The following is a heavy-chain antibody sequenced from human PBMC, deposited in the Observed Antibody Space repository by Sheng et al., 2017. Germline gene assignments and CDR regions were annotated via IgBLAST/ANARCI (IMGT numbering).Heavy chain of an antibody. Sequence: QVQLQESDPGLVKPSETLSLTCAVSGYSISSGYYWGWIRQPPGKGLEWIGSIYHSGSTYYNPSLKSRVTISVDTSKNQFSLKLSSVTAADTAVYYCARYYYYDSSGYYFDYWGQGTLVTVSS. CDR1: GYSISSGYY. V-gene: IGHV4-38-2*01. J-gene: IGHJ4*02. CDR2: IYHSGST. CDR3: ARYYYYDSSGYYFDY. D-gene: IGHD3-22*01.